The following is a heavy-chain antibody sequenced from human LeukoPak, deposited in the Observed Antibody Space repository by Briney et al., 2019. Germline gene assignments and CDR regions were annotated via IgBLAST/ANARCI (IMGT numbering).Heavy chain of an antibody. Sequence: GGSLRLSCAGSGFTFSDFWLTWVRQTPGKGLEWVANIKEDGTEKNLVDSVRGRFTISRDNTKNLLFLEMNNLRGDDTAIYYCVRESRPGGAMGLYHNLDYWGQGTLVAVSS. CDR3: VRESRPGGAMGLYHNLDY. V-gene: IGHV3-7*01. D-gene: IGHD1-1*01. CDR1: GFTFSDFW. CDR2: IKEDGTEK. J-gene: IGHJ4*02.